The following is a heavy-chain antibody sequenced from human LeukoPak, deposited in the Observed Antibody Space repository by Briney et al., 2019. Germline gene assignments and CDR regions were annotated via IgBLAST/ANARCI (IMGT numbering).Heavy chain of an antibody. CDR3: ARGGEYDYVWGSYRYTYFDY. V-gene: IGHV3-30*04. J-gene: IGHJ4*02. CDR1: GFTFSYYG. D-gene: IGHD3-16*02. CDR2: ISYDGNNE. Sequence: QTGGSLRLSCTYSGFTFSYYGIHWVRQAPGKGLEWVTFISYDGNNEYYADSVKGRFTFSRDDSKNTLYLHMNSLRAEDTAVYYCARGGEYDYVWGSYRYTYFDYWGQGTLVTVSS.